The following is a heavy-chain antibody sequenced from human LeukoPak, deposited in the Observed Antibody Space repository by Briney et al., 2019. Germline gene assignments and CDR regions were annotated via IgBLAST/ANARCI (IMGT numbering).Heavy chain of an antibody. J-gene: IGHJ4*02. D-gene: IGHD3-3*01. CDR2: IYYSGST. CDR3: ARGWSSYYDFWSGYYPYFEY. CDR1: GGSISSYY. Sequence: PSETLSLTCTVSGGSISSYYWSWIRQPPGKGLEWIGYIYYSGSTNYNPSLKSRVTISVDTSKNQFSLKLSSVTAADTAVYYCARGWSSYYDFWSGYYPYFEYWGQGTLVTVSS. V-gene: IGHV4-59*01.